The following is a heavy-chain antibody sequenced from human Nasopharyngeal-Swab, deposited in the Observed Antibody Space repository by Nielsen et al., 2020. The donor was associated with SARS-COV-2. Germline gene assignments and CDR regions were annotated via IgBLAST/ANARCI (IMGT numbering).Heavy chain of an antibody. CDR1: GGTFSSYA. J-gene: IGHJ6*02. V-gene: IGHV1-69*06. D-gene: IGHD3-10*01. CDR3: ATGVSITMVRGVIIPYGYYGMDV. CDR2: IIPIFGTA. Sequence: SVKVSCKASGGTFSSYAISWVRQAPGQGLEWMGGIIPIFGTANYAQKFQGRVTMTEDTSTDTAYMELSSLRSEDTAVYYCATGVSITMVRGVIIPYGYYGMDVWGQGTTVTVSS.